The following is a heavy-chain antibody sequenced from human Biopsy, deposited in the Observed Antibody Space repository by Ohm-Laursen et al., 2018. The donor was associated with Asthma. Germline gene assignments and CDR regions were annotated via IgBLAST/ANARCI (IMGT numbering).Heavy chain of an antibody. CDR1: GVSIRSYY. Sequence: SDTLSLTWTVSGVSIRSYYWTWIRQPPGKGLEWIGNIHYSGSTYSNPSLKSRVTISVDTSKKQISLRLSSVIAADTAVYYCAGFCSGGNCSDHWGQGTPVTVSS. J-gene: IGHJ4*02. V-gene: IGHV4-59*07. CDR3: AGFCSGGNCSDH. D-gene: IGHD2-15*01. CDR2: IHYSGST.